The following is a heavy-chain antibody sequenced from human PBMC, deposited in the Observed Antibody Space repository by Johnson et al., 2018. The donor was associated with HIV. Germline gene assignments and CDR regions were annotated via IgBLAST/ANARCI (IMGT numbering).Heavy chain of an antibody. V-gene: IGHV3-64*07. Sequence: VLLVESGGGLVQPGGSLRLSCAASGFTFSAYAMHWVRQAPGKGLEYVSVISSNGGTTYYADSVKGRFTISRDNSKNTLYLQMGSLRAEDMAVYYCAKDLHENSGWRGAFDIWVQGTMVTVSS. CDR1: GFTFSAYA. CDR2: ISSNGGTT. CDR3: AKDLHENSGWRGAFDI. J-gene: IGHJ3*02. D-gene: IGHD6-19*01.